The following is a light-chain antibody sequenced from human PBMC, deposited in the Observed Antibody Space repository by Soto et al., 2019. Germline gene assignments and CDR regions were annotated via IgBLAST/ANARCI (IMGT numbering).Light chain of an antibody. Sequence: QSALTQPASVSGSPGQSITISCSGTSSDIGGYNYVSWYQQHPGKAPKLVIYDVSDRPSGVSSRFSGSKSGNTASLTISGLQADDEADYYCASYTSSHTGVFGGGTKLTVL. V-gene: IGLV2-14*03. CDR2: DVS. J-gene: IGLJ2*01. CDR3: ASYTSSHTGV. CDR1: SSDIGGYNY.